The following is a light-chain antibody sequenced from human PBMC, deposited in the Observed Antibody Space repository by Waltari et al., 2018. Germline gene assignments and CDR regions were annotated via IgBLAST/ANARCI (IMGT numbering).Light chain of an antibody. CDR3: QLWDSTSDLPI. J-gene: IGLJ2*01. CDR2: YDS. CDR1: NIGSKN. Sequence: SYDLTQPPSVSVSPGQTARITCGGANIGSKNVPLYQQKPPQAPGLVIYYDSDRPSGIPERFSGSNSGNTATLTISGVEAGDEADYYCQLWDSTSDLPIFGGGTRLSVL. V-gene: IGLV3-21*01.